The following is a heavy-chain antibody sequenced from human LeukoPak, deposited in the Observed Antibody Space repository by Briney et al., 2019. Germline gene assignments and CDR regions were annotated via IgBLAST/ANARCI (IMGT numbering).Heavy chain of an antibody. CDR1: GGSFSGYY. J-gene: IGHJ4*02. V-gene: IGHV4-34*09. CDR2: INHSGST. D-gene: IGHD2-21*02. Sequence: PSETLPLTCAVYGGSFSGYYWSWIRQPPGKGLEWIGEINHSGSTNYNPSLKSRVTISVDTSKNQFSLKLSSVTAADTAVYYCARTPLTYYFDYWGQGTLVTVSS. CDR3: ARTPLTYYFDY.